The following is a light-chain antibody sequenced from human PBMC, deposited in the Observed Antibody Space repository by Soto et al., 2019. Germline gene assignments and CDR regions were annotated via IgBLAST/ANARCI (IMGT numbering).Light chain of an antibody. Sequence: EIVLTQSPFTLSLSPGERATLSCRASQSVSSSYLAWYQQKPGQAPRLLIYGASSRATGIPDRFSGSGSGTDFTLTISRLEPEDFAVYYCQQRSNWPRTFGQGTKVDIK. CDR1: QSVSSSY. J-gene: IGKJ1*01. CDR3: QQRSNWPRT. CDR2: GAS. V-gene: IGKV3D-20*02.